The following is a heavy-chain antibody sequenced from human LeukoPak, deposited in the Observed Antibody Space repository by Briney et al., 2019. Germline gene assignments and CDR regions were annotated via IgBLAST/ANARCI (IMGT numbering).Heavy chain of an antibody. CDR2: INPSGGST. Sequence: ASVKVSCKASGYTFTSYYMHWVRQAPGQGLEWMGIINPSGGSTSYAQKFQGRVTMTRDTSTSTVYMELSSLGSEDTAVYYCARDHPRRYFDWLLPDSYYYYGMDVWGQGTTVTVSS. V-gene: IGHV1-46*01. CDR1: GYTFTSYY. J-gene: IGHJ6*02. CDR3: ARDHPRRYFDWLLPDSYYYYGMDV. D-gene: IGHD3-9*01.